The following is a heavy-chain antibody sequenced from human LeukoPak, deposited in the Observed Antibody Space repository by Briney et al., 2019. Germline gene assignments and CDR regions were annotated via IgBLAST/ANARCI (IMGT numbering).Heavy chain of an antibody. V-gene: IGHV4-39*01. D-gene: IGHD3-22*01. CDR1: GGSISSRSYY. J-gene: IGHJ4*02. CDR3: ARSGSSSGYLFDY. CDR2: VYYSGST. Sequence: PSETLSLTCTVHGGSISSRSYYWGWIRQPPGKGLEWIGSVYYSGSTYYNPSLKSRVTISVDTSKNQFSLKPSSVTAADTAVYYCARSGSSSGYLFDYWGQGTLVTVSS.